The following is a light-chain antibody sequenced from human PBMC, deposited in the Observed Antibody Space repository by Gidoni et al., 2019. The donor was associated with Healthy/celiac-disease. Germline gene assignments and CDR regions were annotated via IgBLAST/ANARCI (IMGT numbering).Light chain of an antibody. CDR2: DAS. CDR1: QDISNY. V-gene: IGKV1-33*01. Sequence: DIQMTQSPSSLSASVGARVTITCQASQDISNYLNWYQQKPGKAPKLLIYDASNLETGVPSRFSGSGSGTDFTFTISSLQPEDIATYYCQQYDNLPLTFGPGTKLEIK. CDR3: QQYDNLPLT. J-gene: IGKJ2*01.